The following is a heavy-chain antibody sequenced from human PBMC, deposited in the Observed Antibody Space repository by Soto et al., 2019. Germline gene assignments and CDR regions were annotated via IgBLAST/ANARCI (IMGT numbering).Heavy chain of an antibody. CDR1: GFTFSTYR. V-gene: IGHV3-21*01. CDR2: ISSSSGYI. J-gene: IGHJ6*02. CDR3: ARDPQGYYYGMDL. Sequence: GGSLRLSCAASGFTFSTYRMYWVRQAPGKGLEWVSSISSSSGYIFYADSVRGRFTISRDNAKNSLYLQMNSLRAEDTAVYYCARDPQGYYYGMDLWGRGTTVTVSS.